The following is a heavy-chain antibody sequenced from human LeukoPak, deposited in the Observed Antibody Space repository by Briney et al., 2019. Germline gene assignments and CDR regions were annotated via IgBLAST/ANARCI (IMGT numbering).Heavy chain of an antibody. CDR3: ARVVSPIVVVVAAKGGTDWFDP. V-gene: IGHV1-69*04. D-gene: IGHD2-15*01. CDR1: GGTFSSYA. CDR2: IIPILGIA. J-gene: IGHJ5*02. Sequence: SVKVSCKASGGTFSSYAISWVRQAPGQGLEWMGRIIPILGIANYAQKFQGRVTITADKSTSTAYMELSGLRSEDTAVYYCARVVSPIVVVVAAKGGTDWFDPWGQGTLVTVSS.